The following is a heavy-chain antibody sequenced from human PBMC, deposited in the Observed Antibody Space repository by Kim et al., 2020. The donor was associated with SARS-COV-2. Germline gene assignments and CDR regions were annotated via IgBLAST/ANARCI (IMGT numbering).Heavy chain of an antibody. D-gene: IGHD2-15*01. V-gene: IGHV4-34*01. CDR2: INHIGST. J-gene: IGHJ4*02. Sequence: SETLSLTCAVYGGSFNDYYWTWIRQPPGKGLEWIGEINHIGSTKYNSSLKSRVTMSADTSKNQLSLKLSFVTAADTAVYYCAKHDARYCSGGNCWYFDYWAREPWSPSPQ. CDR3: AKHDARYCSGGNCWYFDY. CDR1: GGSFNDYY.